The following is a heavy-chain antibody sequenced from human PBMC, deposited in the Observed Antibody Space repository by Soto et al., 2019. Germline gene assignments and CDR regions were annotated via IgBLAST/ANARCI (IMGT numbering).Heavy chain of an antibody. V-gene: IGHV3-15*01. J-gene: IGHJ4*02. CDR3: TTDLPVGFWSGYYHY. Sequence: VGSLRLSCAASGFTFSNAWMSWVRRAPGKGLEWVGRIKSKTDGGTTDYAAPVKGRFTISRDDSKNTLYLQMNSLKTEDTAVYYCTTDLPVGFWSGYYHYWGQGTLVTVSS. D-gene: IGHD3-3*01. CDR2: IKSKTDGGTT. CDR1: GFTFSNAW.